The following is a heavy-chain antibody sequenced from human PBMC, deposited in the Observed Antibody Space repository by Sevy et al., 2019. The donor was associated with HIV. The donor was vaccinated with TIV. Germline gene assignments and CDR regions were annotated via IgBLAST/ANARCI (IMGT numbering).Heavy chain of an antibody. CDR3: ARARKTGSGSYYRYYYYYGMDV. V-gene: IGHV1-69*13. J-gene: IGHJ6*02. D-gene: IGHD3-10*01. CDR1: GGTFSSYA. CDR2: IIPIFGTA. Sequence: ASVKVSCKASGGTFSSYAISWVRQAPGQGLEWMGGIIPIFGTANYAQKFQGRVTITADESTSTAYMELGSLRSEDTAVYYCARARKTGSGSYYRYYYYYGMDVWGQGTTVTVSS.